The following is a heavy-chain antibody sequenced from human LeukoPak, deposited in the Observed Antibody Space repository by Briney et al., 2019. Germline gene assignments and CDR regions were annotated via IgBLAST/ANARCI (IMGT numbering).Heavy chain of an antibody. Sequence: ASVKVSCKASGYTFTGYYMHWVRQAPGQGLEWMGWINPNSGGTNYAQKFQGRVTMTRDTSISTAYMELSRLRSDDTAVYYCARGWARLRYFDWSDPSFDYWGQGTLVTVSS. V-gene: IGHV1-2*02. D-gene: IGHD3-9*01. J-gene: IGHJ4*02. CDR2: INPNSGGT. CDR3: ARGWARLRYFDWSDPSFDY. CDR1: GYTFTGYY.